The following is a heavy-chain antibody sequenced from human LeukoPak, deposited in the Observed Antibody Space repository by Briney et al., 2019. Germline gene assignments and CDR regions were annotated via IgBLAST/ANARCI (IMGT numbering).Heavy chain of an antibody. CDR1: GFTFSSYS. CDR3: ASVATIKSGSYYMDV. CDR2: ITSSSSYI. J-gene: IGHJ6*03. V-gene: IGHV3-21*01. D-gene: IGHD5-12*01. Sequence: PGGSLRPSCAASGFTFSSYSMNWVRQARGRGLEWVSSITSSSSYIYYADSVKGRFTISRDNAKNSLYLQMNSLRAEDTAVYYCASVATIKSGSYYMDVWGKGTTVTVSS.